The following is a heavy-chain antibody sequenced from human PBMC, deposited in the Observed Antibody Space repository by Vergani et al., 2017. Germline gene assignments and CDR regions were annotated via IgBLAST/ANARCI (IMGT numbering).Heavy chain of an antibody. V-gene: IGHV1-2*02. Sequence: QVQLVQSGAEVKKPGSSVKVSCKASGGTFSSYAISWVRQAPGQGLEYMGWISPNSGGTNYAQKFQGRVTMTRDTSISTDYMELSNLRSDDTAVYYCAKMGVPAVLLGYFDYWGQGTLVTVSS. CDR1: GGTFSSYA. CDR2: ISPNSGGT. CDR3: AKMGVPAVLLGYFDY. D-gene: IGHD2-2*01. J-gene: IGHJ4*02.